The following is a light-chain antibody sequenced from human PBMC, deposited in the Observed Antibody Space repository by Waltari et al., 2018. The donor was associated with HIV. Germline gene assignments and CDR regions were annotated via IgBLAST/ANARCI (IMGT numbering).Light chain of an antibody. Sequence: QSALTQPASVSGSPGQSITISCTGTSSDVGGYHYVSWYQQHPGKAPKLMIYEVKNRPSGVSNRFSGSKSGNRASLTISGLQAEDEADYYCSSYTSTNTLVFGGGTKLTVL. CDR1: SSDVGGYHY. V-gene: IGLV2-14*01. CDR2: EVK. CDR3: SSYTSTNTLV. J-gene: IGLJ3*02.